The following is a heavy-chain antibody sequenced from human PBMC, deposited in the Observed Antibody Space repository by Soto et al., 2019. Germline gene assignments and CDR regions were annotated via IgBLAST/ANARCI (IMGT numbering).Heavy chain of an antibody. CDR1: GGSISSYY. Sequence: SETLSLTCTVSGGSISSYYWSWIRQPPGKGLEWIGYIYYSGSTNYNPSLKSRVTISVDTSKNQFSLKLSSVTAADTAVYYCARGDYEGYYYYYGMDVWGQGTTVTVSS. CDR3: ARGDYEGYYYYYGMDV. J-gene: IGHJ6*02. V-gene: IGHV4-59*01. CDR2: IYYSGST. D-gene: IGHD4-17*01.